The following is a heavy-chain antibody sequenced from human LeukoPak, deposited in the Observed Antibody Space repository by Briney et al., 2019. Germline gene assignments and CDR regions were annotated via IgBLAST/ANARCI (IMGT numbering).Heavy chain of an antibody. J-gene: IGHJ4*02. D-gene: IGHD3-16*01. Sequence: QPGGSLRLSCAASGFTFGSSAMTWVRQAPGKGLEWGSSIVGRADITYQADSVKGRFTISRDNSKNTVYLQMNSLRAEDTAVYYCAKAPTSVAYYFDSWGQGTLVTVSS. CDR1: GFTFGSSA. V-gene: IGHV3-23*01. CDR2: IVGRADIT. CDR3: AKAPTSVAYYFDS.